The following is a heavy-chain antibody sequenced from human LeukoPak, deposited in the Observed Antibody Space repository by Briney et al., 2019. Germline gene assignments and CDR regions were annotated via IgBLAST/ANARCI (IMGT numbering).Heavy chain of an antibody. CDR1: GYTFTGYG. D-gene: IGHD4-17*01. Sequence: ASVKVSCKASGYTFTGYGISWVRQAPGQGLEWMGWISAYNGNTNYAQKLQGRVTMTTDTSTSTAYMELRSLRSDDTAVYYCAREREPYGDYVGYYFDYWGQGTLVTVSS. CDR2: ISAYNGNT. CDR3: AREREPYGDYVGYYFDY. V-gene: IGHV1-18*01. J-gene: IGHJ4*02.